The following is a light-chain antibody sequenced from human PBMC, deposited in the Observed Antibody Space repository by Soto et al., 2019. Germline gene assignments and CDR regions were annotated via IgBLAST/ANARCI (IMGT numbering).Light chain of an antibody. V-gene: IGKV3-11*01. CDR3: QQRSNWPIT. J-gene: IGKJ5*01. CDR2: GAS. CDR1: QGVSRK. Sequence: DIVMPQSPATLSVAPGESFTFSCRASQGVSRKLAWYQHKPGQAHRLLISGASTGATGIPARFSGSGSGTDFTLTISSLEPEDFAVYYCQQRSNWPITVGQGTRLEIK.